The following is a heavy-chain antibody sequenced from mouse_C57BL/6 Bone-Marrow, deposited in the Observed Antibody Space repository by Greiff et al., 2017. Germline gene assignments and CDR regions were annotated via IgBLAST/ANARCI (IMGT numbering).Heavy chain of an antibody. J-gene: IGHJ3*01. CDR2: ISSGGSYT. D-gene: IGHD3-2*02. Sequence: EVQLVESGGDLVKPGGSLKLSCAASGFTFSSYGMSWVRQTPDKRLEWVATISSGGSYTYYPDSVKGRFTISRDNAKNTLYLQMSSLKSEDTAMYSCARPRQLRLFFFAYWGQGTLVTVSA. CDR1: GFTFSSYG. CDR3: ARPRQLRLFFFAY. V-gene: IGHV5-6*01.